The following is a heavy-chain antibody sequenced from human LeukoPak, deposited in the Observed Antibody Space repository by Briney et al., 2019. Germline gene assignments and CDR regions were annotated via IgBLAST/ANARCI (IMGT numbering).Heavy chain of an antibody. Sequence: PGGSLRLSCAASGFTFSSYAMRWVRQAPGKGLEWVSAISGSGGSTYYADAVKGRFTISRDNSKNPLYLQMTSLRAEDTAVYYCAKKGPYYYDSSGYFPFDYWGQGTLVTVSS. D-gene: IGHD3-22*01. V-gene: IGHV3-23*01. J-gene: IGHJ4*02. CDR3: AKKGPYYYDSSGYFPFDY. CDR1: GFTFSSYA. CDR2: ISGSGGST.